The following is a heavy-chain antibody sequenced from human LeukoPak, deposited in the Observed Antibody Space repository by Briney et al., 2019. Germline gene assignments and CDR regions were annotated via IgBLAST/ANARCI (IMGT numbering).Heavy chain of an antibody. J-gene: IGHJ4*02. V-gene: IGHV3-21*01. CDR3: ARNFDS. CDR1: GFTFTSSD. CDR2: ITRSGSNL. Sequence: GGSLRLSCVASGFTFTSSDSNWIRQAPGKGLEWLSTITRSGSNLYYADSVKGRFTTSRDDAKDSVYLQMESLRVEDTAIYYCARNFDSWGQGTLVTVSS.